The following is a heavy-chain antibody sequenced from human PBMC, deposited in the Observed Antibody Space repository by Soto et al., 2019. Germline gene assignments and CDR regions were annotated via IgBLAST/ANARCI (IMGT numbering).Heavy chain of an antibody. J-gene: IGHJ4*02. D-gene: IGHD3-3*01. V-gene: IGHV4-34*01. Sequence: SETLSLTCAVYGGSFSGYYWSWIRQPPGKGLEWIGEINHSGSTNYNPSLKSRVTISVDTSKNQFSLKLSSVTAADTAVYYCARGYYDFWSGYLISPFDYWGQGTLVTVS. CDR1: GGSFSGYY. CDR2: INHSGST. CDR3: ARGYYDFWSGYLISPFDY.